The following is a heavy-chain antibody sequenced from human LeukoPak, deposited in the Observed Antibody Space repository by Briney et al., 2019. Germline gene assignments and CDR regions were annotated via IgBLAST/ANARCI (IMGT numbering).Heavy chain of an antibody. D-gene: IGHD3-10*01. V-gene: IGHV3-7*01. Sequence: GGSLRLSCAASGFTFSSYWMSWVRQAPGKGLEWVANIKQDGSEKNYVDSVKGRFTISRDNAKNSLYLRMSSLRVEDTAVYYCATDRAYFDYWGQGTLVTVSS. J-gene: IGHJ4*02. CDR2: IKQDGSEK. CDR1: GFTFSSYW. CDR3: ATDRAYFDY.